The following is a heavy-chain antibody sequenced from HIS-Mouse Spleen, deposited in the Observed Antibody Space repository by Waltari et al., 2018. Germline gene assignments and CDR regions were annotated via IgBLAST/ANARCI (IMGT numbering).Heavy chain of an antibody. J-gene: IGHJ4*02. Sequence: QVQLQESGPGLVKPSETLSLTCTVSGGSISSYYWSWIRQPPGKGLEWIGYSYYSGSTTTNPRRKRGVTISLDTSKNQFSLKLSSVTAADTAVYYCARAHYYDSSGYYVHFDYWGQGTLVTVSS. CDR1: GGSISSYY. D-gene: IGHD3-22*01. CDR2: SYYSGST. CDR3: ARAHYYDSSGYYVHFDY. V-gene: IGHV4-59*01.